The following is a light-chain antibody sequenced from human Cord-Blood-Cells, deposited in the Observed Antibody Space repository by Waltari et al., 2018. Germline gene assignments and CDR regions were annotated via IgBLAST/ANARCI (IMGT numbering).Light chain of an antibody. V-gene: IGLV2-14*01. Sequence: QSALTQPASVSGSPGQSITISCTGTSSDVGGYNYVPWYQQHPGKAPKLMIYDVSNRPSGVSNRFSGSKSGNTASLPISGLQAEDEADYYCSSYTSSSVVFGGGTKLTVL. J-gene: IGLJ2*01. CDR3: SSYTSSSVV. CDR1: SSDVGGYNY. CDR2: DVS.